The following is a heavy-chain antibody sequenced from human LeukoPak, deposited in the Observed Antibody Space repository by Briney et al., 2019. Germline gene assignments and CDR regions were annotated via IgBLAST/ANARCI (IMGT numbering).Heavy chain of an antibody. CDR3: AKESGDYYDSSGYADY. V-gene: IGHV3-30*02. CDR1: GFTFSSYG. J-gene: IGHJ4*02. CDR2: IRYDGSNK. D-gene: IGHD3-22*01. Sequence: GGSLRLSCAASGFTFSSYGMHWVRQAPGKGLEWVAFIRYDGSNKYYADSVKGRFTISRDNSKNTLYLQMNSLRAEDTAVYYCAKESGDYYDSSGYADYWGQGTLVTVSS.